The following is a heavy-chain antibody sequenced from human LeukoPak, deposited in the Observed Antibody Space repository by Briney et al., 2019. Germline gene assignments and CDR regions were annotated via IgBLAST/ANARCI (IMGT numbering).Heavy chain of an antibody. CDR3: VARSGSSSFDY. CDR1: GYTFTGYY. Sequence: GASVKVSCKASGYTFTGYYMHWVRQAPGQGLEWMGWINPNSGGTNYAQKFQGGVTMTRDTSISTAYMELSRLRSDDTAVYYCVARSGSSSFDYWGQGTLVTVSS. D-gene: IGHD1-26*01. CDR2: INPNSGGT. J-gene: IGHJ4*02. V-gene: IGHV1-2*02.